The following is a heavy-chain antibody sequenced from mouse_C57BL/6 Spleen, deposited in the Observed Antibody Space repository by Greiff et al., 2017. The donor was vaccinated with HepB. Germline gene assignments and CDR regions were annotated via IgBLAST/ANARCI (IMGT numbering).Heavy chain of an antibody. J-gene: IGHJ4*01. CDR1: GYTFTSYW. Sequence: QVQLKQPGAELVKPGASVKLSCKASGYTFTSYWMHWVKQRPGQGLEWIGMIHPNSGSTNYNEKFKSKATLTVDKSSSTAFMQLSSLTSDDAAVYYCVRGGFDAMDYWGQGTPVTVSS. V-gene: IGHV1-64*01. CDR2: IHPNSGST. CDR3: VRGGFDAMDY.